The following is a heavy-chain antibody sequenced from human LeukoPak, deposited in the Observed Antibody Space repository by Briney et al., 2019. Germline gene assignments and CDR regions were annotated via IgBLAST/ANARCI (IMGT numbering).Heavy chain of an antibody. CDR2: FDPEDGET. D-gene: IGHD3-3*01. Sequence: AASVKVSCKVSGYTLTELSMHWVRQAPGKGLEWMGGFDPEDGETIYAQKFQGRVTMTEDTSTDTAYMELSSLRSEDTAVYYCATVSEGVVIRDAFAIWGQGTMVTVSS. V-gene: IGHV1-24*01. CDR3: ATVSEGVVIRDAFAI. CDR1: GYTLTELS. J-gene: IGHJ3*02.